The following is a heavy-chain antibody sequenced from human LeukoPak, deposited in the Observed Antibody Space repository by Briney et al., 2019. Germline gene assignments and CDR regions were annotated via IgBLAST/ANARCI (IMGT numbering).Heavy chain of an antibody. CDR2: IYYSGST. Sequence: PSETLSLTCTVSGDSVSTYYWNWIRQPPGEGPEWIGYIYYSGSTNYNPSLKSRVTISVDTSKNQFSLKLSSVTAADTAVYYCAREPRYCSSTSCYAFDYWGQGTLVTVSS. J-gene: IGHJ4*02. CDR1: GDSVSTYY. CDR3: AREPRYCSSTSCYAFDY. V-gene: IGHV4-59*02. D-gene: IGHD2-2*01.